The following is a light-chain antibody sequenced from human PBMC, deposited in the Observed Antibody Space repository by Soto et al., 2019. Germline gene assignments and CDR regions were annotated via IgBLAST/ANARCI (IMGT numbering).Light chain of an antibody. J-gene: IGKJ5*01. V-gene: IGKV3-20*01. Sequence: EIVLTQSPGTLSLSPGERATLSCRASQSVSSSYLAWYQQKPGQAPRLLVYGASSRATGIPDRFSGSGSGTHFTLTISRLEPEDFAVYYCQQYGSSPVTFGQGTRLEIK. CDR2: GAS. CDR3: QQYGSSPVT. CDR1: QSVSSSY.